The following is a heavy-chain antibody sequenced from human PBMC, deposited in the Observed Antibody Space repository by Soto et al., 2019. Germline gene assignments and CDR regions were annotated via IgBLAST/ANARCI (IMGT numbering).Heavy chain of an antibody. CDR1: GGSISSSSYY. Sequence: QLQLQESGPGLVKPSETLSLTCTVSGGSISSSSYYWGWIRQPPGKGLEWIGSIYYSGSTYYNPSLKNRVTISVDTSKNQFSLKLSSVTAADTAVYYCATVPAPYYFDYWGQGTLVTVSS. J-gene: IGHJ4*02. D-gene: IGHD2-2*01. CDR3: ATVPAPYYFDY. V-gene: IGHV4-39*01. CDR2: IYYSGST.